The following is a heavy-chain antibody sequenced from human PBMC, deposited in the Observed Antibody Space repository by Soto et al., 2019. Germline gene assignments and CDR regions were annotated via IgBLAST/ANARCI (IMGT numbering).Heavy chain of an antibody. Sequence: EVQLVESGGGLVQPGRSLRLSCAASGFTFDDYAMHWVRQAPGKGLEWVSGISWNSGSIGYSDSVKGRFTISRDNAKNSLYLQMNSLRDEDTALYYCAKGGGYCSGGSCPYYFDYWGQGTLVTVSS. CDR2: ISWNSGSI. V-gene: IGHV3-9*01. D-gene: IGHD2-15*01. CDR3: AKGGGYCSGGSCPYYFDY. CDR1: GFTFDDYA. J-gene: IGHJ4*02.